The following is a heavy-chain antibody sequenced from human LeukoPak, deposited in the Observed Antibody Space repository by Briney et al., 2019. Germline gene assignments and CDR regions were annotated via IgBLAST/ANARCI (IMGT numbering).Heavy chain of an antibody. J-gene: IGHJ4*02. D-gene: IGHD1-14*01. V-gene: IGHV3-23*01. CDR2: ISNNGGYT. CDR1: GFTFSSSA. Sequence: GGSLRLSCAASGFTFSSSAMSWVRQAPGKGLEWVSAISNNGGYTYYADSVQGRFTISRDNSKSTLCLQMNSLRAEDTAVYYCRGGHATEPPYWGQGTLVTVSS. CDR3: RGGHATEPPY.